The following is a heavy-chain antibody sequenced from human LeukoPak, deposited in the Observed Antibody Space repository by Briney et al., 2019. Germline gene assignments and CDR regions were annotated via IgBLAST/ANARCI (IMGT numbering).Heavy chain of an antibody. J-gene: IGHJ4*02. V-gene: IGHV3-53*01. CDR2: MYNNGNT. CDR3: ARVGGDRVAY. D-gene: IGHD4-17*01. CDR1: GLTVSSKY. Sequence: GGSLRLSCAASGLTVSSKYMSWVREAPGKGLEWVSVMYNNGNTHYADSVKGRFTISRDNVKNTLYLQMNSLRPEDTAVYYCARVGGDRVAYWGQGTLVTVSP.